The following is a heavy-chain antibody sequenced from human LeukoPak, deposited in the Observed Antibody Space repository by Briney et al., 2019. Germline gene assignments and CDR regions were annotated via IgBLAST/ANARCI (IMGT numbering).Heavy chain of an antibody. CDR1: GGSISSGDYY. Sequence: KPSQTLSLTCTVSGGSISSGDYYWSWIRQPPGKGLEWIGYIYYSGSTYYNPSLKSRVTISVDTSKNQFSLKLSPVTAADTAVYYCARVPAGLGAFDIWGQGTMVTVSS. CDR3: ARVPAGLGAFDI. V-gene: IGHV4-30-4*08. CDR2: IYYSGST. D-gene: IGHD2-2*01. J-gene: IGHJ3*02.